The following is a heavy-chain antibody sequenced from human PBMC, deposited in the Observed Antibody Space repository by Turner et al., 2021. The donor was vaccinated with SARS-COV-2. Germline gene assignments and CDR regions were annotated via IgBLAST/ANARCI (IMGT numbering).Heavy chain of an antibody. V-gene: IGHV4-59*01. J-gene: IGHJ4*02. D-gene: IGHD3-22*01. CDR3: ASYYYDSSGYHYAFDY. CDR2: IYYSGST. Sequence: QVQLQESGPGLVKPSETLSLTCTVSGCSISSYYWSWIRQPPGKGLEWIGYIYYSGSTNYNPSLKSRVTISVDTSKNQFSLKLSSVTAADTAVYYCASYYYDSSGYHYAFDYWGQGTLVTVSS. CDR1: GCSISSYY.